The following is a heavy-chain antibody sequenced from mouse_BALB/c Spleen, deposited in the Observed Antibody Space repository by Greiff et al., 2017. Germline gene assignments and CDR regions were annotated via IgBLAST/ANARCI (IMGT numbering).Heavy chain of an antibody. CDR3: ARRGSTATYYAMDY. D-gene: IGHD1-2*01. J-gene: IGHJ4*01. Sequence: VKAGGSGGGLVQAGGAPETSCGASGFTFRSYGMSLGRQTPDKRLELVATINSNGGSTYYPDSVKGRFTISRDNAKNTLYLQMSSLKSEDTAMYYCARRGSTATYYAMDYWGQGTSVTVSS. CDR1: GFTFRSYG. CDR2: INSNGGST. V-gene: IGHV5-6-3*01.